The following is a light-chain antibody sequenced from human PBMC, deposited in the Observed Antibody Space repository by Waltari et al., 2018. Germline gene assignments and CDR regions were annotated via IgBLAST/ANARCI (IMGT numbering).Light chain of an antibody. Sequence: DIQMTQSPSTLSASVGDRVTITCRASQSMSSGVAWYQQKPGKAPKVLIYKASSLESGVPSRFSGSGSGTEFTLTISSLQPDDFATYYCQQYNSYSPTFGQGTKLEIK. V-gene: IGKV1-5*03. CDR2: KAS. CDR3: QQYNSYSPT. CDR1: QSMSSG. J-gene: IGKJ2*01.